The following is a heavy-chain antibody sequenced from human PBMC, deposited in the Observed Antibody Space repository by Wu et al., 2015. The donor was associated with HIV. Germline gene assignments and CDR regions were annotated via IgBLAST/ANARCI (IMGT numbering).Heavy chain of an antibody. J-gene: IGHJ6*03. V-gene: IGHV1-69*14. Sequence: QVQLVQSGAGVRKPGSSVMVSCKASGDTFNKYAVNWVRQAPGRGLEWMGGIVPVYNIPNYAEKFQDRVTITADRSTSTAYMELSSLRSADTAIYYCARGRYSGYDSPRVYYYYMDVWGLGTTVIVSS. CDR1: GDTFNKYA. CDR2: IVPVYNIP. D-gene: IGHD5-12*01. CDR3: ARGRYSGYDSPRVYYYYMDV.